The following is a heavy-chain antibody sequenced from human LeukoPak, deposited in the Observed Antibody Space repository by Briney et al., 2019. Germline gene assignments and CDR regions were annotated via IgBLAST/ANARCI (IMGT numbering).Heavy chain of an antibody. CDR1: GFTFSSYS. CDR3: ARLSYSGYDTYYYYYMDV. J-gene: IGHJ6*03. CDR2: ISSSSSYI. D-gene: IGHD5-12*01. Sequence: TGGSLRLSCAASGFTFSSYSMNWVRQAPGKGLEWVSSISSSSSYIYYADSVKGRFTISRDNAKNSLYLQMNSLRAEDTAVYYCARLSYSGYDTYYYYYMDVWGKGTTVTVSS. V-gene: IGHV3-21*01.